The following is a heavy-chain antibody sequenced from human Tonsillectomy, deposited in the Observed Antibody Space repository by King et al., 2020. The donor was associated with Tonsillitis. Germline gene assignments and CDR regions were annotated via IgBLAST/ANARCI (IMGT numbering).Heavy chain of an antibody. CDR3: ARENSSSGFYYYGMDV. J-gene: IGHJ6*02. CDR1: GFIFSSYE. D-gene: IGHD3-22*01. CDR2: ITSSGSKI. Sequence: VQLVESGGGLVQPGVSLKLSCAASGFIFSSYEMNWVRQAPGKGLEWVSYITSSGSKIYYADSVKGRFTISRDNAKNTLSLQMNSLRAEDTAVYYCARENSSSGFYYYGMDVWGQGTTVTVSS. V-gene: IGHV3-48*03.